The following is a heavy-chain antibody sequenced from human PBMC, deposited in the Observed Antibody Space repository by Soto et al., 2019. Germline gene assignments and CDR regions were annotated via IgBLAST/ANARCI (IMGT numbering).Heavy chain of an antibody. J-gene: IGHJ5*02. CDR1: GDSVSSNSAA. Sequence: PSQTLSLTCAISGDSVSSNSAAWNWIRQSPSRGLEWLGRTYYRSKWYNDYAVSVKSRITINPDTSKNQFSLQLNSVTPGDTAVYYCARDRPLGGTNSANWFDPWGPGTRVTVSS. CDR3: ARDRPLGGTNSANWFDP. D-gene: IGHD1-1*01. CDR2: TYYRSKWYN. V-gene: IGHV6-1*01.